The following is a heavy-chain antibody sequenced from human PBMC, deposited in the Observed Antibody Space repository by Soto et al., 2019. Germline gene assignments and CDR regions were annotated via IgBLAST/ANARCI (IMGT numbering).Heavy chain of an antibody. D-gene: IGHD1-7*01. CDR1: GFTFSSYA. J-gene: IGHJ5*02. CDR3: AKDPSWNYGYLSLGGDWFDP. CDR2: ISGSGGST. V-gene: IGHV3-23*01. Sequence: PGGSLRLSCAASGFTFSSYAMSWVRQAPGKGLEWVSAISGSGGSTYYADSVKGRFTISRDNSKNTLYLQMNSLRAEDTAVYYCAKDPSWNYGYLSLGGDWFDPWGQGTLVTVSS.